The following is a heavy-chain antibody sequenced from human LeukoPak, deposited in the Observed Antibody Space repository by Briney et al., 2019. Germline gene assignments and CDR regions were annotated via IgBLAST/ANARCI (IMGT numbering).Heavy chain of an antibody. CDR3: VKGNEEDYYGSRNYNKRFYFDY. J-gene: IGHJ4*02. Sequence: GGSLRLSCAASGFAFDDHAVHWVRQAPGKGLEWVSLITWDGGSMFYGDFAKGRFTISRDNSKNSLYLQMNSLRPEDTALYYCVKGNEEDYYGSRNYNKRFYFDYWGQGTLVTVSS. CDR2: ITWDGGSM. CDR1: GFAFDDHA. V-gene: IGHV3-43D*03. D-gene: IGHD3-10*01.